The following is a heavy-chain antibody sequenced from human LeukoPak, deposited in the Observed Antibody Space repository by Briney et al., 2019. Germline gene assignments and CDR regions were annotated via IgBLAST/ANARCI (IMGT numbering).Heavy chain of an antibody. J-gene: IGHJ5*01. CDR3: AKQASDGYNYGPFDS. CDR1: GGSISSYY. V-gene: IGHV4-59*08. Sequence: PSEPLSLTCSGSGGSISSYYGSWIRHPPGKGLEWIRYYYYGWNNQYNPSLKSRATISVDTSKNQFSLKLSSVTAADTAVYFCAKQASDGYNYGPFDSWGQGTLVTVFS. D-gene: IGHD5-24*01. CDR2: YYYGWNN.